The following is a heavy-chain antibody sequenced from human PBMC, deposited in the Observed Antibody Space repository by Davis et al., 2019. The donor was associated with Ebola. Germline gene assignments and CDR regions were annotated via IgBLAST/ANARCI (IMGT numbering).Heavy chain of an antibody. Sequence: GESLKISCAASGFTFDDYAMHWVRQASGKGLEWVGRIRSKANSYATAYAASVKGRFTISRDDSKNTAYLQMNSLHQGPIGLPPGTLLQEHLWG. CDR1: GFTFDDYA. V-gene: IGHV3-73*01. CDR3: TLLQEHL. J-gene: IGHJ6*01. CDR2: IRSKANSYAT.